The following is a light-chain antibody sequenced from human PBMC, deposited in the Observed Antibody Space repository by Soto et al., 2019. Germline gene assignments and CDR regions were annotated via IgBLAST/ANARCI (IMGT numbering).Light chain of an antibody. Sequence: QSALAQPPSVSAAPGQKVTISCSGGNSNIGSNSVSWYQQLPGTAPKLLIYDNNKRPSGIPDRFSGSKSGTSATLGITGLQTGDEADYYCGTRDNSLSVYVFGSGTKVTVL. J-gene: IGLJ1*01. CDR2: DNN. CDR3: GTRDNSLSVYV. CDR1: NSNIGSNS. V-gene: IGLV1-51*01.